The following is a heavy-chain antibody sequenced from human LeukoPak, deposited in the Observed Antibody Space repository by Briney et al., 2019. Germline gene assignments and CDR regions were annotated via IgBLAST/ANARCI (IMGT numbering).Heavy chain of an antibody. D-gene: IGHD3-10*01. V-gene: IGHV3-23*01. CDR1: GFTFSSYA. Sequence: GGSLRLSCAASGFTFSSYAMSWVRQAPGKGLEWVSAISGSGGSTYYADSVKGRLTISRDNSKNTLYLQMNSLRAEDTAVYYCAKDRAYGSGSSWFDPWGQGTLVTVSS. J-gene: IGHJ5*02. CDR3: AKDRAYGSGSSWFDP. CDR2: ISGSGGST.